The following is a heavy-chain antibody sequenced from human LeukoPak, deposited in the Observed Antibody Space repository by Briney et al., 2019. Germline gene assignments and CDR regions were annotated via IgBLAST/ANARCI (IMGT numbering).Heavy chain of an antibody. CDR1: GFTLSNYW. V-gene: IGHV3-7*01. CDR3: ASSYAGHSHY. D-gene: IGHD4-23*01. J-gene: IGHJ4*02. CDR2: IKEDGSEK. Sequence: RGSLRLSCTASGFTLSNYWMSWVRQAPGKGLEWVANIKEDGSEKYYVDSVKGRFTISRDNAKNSLYLHMNSLRAEDTAVYYCASSYAGHSHYWGQGTLVTVSS.